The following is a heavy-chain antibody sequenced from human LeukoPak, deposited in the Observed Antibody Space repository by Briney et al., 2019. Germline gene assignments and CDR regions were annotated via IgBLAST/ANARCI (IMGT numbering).Heavy chain of an antibody. J-gene: IGHJ4*02. CDR2: ISGGSSNI. Sequence: GGSLRLSCAGSGFTFSGFSMTWVRQAPGKGLEWVSSISGGSSNIYYADSLKGRFTISRDNAKDSLYLQMNSLRVEDTAVYYCARDPVATSRFDYWGQGTLVTVSS. V-gene: IGHV3-21*01. CDR3: ARDPVATSRFDY. D-gene: IGHD5-12*01. CDR1: GFTFSGFS.